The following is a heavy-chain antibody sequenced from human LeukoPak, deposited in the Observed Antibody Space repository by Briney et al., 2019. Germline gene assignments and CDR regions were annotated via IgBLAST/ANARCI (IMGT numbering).Heavy chain of an antibody. CDR3: ARRRSCSGGSGYPLKRAFDS. J-gene: IGHJ3*02. CDR1: DTPSTATICS. Sequence: PSETRSPARLLDTPSTATICSGCDWIRQPPGKGLEWIGSIYYSGSTYYNPSLKSRVTISVDTSKNPGTPPPGSVTATYTAVYYSARRRSCSGGSGYPLKRAFDSSGQGSMVTVSS. D-gene: IGHD2-15*01. V-gene: IGHV4-39*01. CDR2: IYYSGST.